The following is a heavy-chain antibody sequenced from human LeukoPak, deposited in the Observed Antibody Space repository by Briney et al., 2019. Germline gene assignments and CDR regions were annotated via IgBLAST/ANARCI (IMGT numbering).Heavy chain of an antibody. CDR2: IRYNGNNQ. CDR1: GFTFNNYG. Sequence: GGSLRLSCAASGFTFNNYGMHWVRQAPGKGLEWGAFIRYNGNNQYYADSVKGRCTISRDNSKNTLYLQMNSLKGDDTAVYYCAKDSAFYYIDVWGKGTTVIISS. J-gene: IGHJ6*03. D-gene: IGHD3-10*01. CDR3: AKDSAFYYIDV. V-gene: IGHV3-30*02.